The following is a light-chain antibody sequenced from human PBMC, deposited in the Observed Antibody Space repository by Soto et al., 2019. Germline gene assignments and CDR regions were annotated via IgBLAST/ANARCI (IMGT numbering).Light chain of an antibody. J-gene: IGKJ1*01. CDR1: QSVSSSY. V-gene: IGKV3-20*01. Sequence: ILVTQSPGTLSLSPGERATLSCRASQSVSSSYLAWYQQKPGQAPRLLISGASSRATGIPDRFSGSGSGTDLTLTISRLEPEDFAVYYCQQYGSSPWTFGQGTKVDIK. CDR3: QQYGSSPWT. CDR2: GAS.